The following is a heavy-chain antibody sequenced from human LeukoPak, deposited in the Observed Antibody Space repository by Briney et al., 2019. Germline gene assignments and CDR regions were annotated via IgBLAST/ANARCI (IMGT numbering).Heavy chain of an antibody. Sequence: GGSLRLSCAASGFTFSDYYMSWIRQAPGKGLEWVSYISSSGSTIYYADSVMGRFTISRDNAKNSLYLQMNSLRAEGTAVYYCARDHAYSSSLASDYWGQGTLVTVSS. CDR1: GFTFSDYY. V-gene: IGHV3-11*01. CDR2: ISSSGSTI. CDR3: ARDHAYSSSLASDY. D-gene: IGHD6-6*01. J-gene: IGHJ4*02.